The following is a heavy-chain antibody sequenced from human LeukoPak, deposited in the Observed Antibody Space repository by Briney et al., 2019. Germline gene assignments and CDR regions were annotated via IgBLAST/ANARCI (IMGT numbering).Heavy chain of an antibody. CDR1: GFTFSSYA. Sequence: GGSLSLYCAASGFTFSSYAMSRLRQAPGNGLEWVLAISGPAGSRDYADSVKGRFTISRDNSKNTLFLQMNSLRAEDTAIYYCAKKVGLVSAPLYYFDVWGQGTLVTVSS. D-gene: IGHD5/OR15-5a*01. V-gene: IGHV3-23*01. CDR3: AKKVGLVSAPLYYFDV. J-gene: IGHJ4*02. CDR2: ISGPAGSR.